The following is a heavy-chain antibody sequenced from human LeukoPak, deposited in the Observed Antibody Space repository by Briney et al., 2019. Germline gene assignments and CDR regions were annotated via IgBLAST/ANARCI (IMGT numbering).Heavy chain of an antibody. CDR1: GFTFSSYA. Sequence: GGSLRLSCAASGFTFSSYAMSWVRQAPGKGLEWVSAISGSGGSTYYADSVKGRFTISRDNSKNTLYLQMNSLRAEDTAVYYCASDSLYYYYGMDVWGQGTTVTVSS. D-gene: IGHD3-3*01. J-gene: IGHJ6*02. V-gene: IGHV3-23*01. CDR3: ASDSLYYYYGMDV. CDR2: ISGSGGST.